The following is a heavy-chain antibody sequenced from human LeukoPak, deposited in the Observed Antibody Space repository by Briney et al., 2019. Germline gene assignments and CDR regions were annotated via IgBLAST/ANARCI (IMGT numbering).Heavy chain of an antibody. CDR1: GGSFSGYY. Sequence: SETLSLTCAVYGGSFSGYYWSWIRQPPGKGLEWIGEINHSGSTNYNPSLKSRVTISVDTSKNQFSLKLSSVTAADTAVYYCAGGGLRYFDWLLQEFDYWGQGTLVTVPS. J-gene: IGHJ4*02. V-gene: IGHV4-34*01. D-gene: IGHD3-9*01. CDR2: INHSGST. CDR3: AGGGLRYFDWLLQEFDY.